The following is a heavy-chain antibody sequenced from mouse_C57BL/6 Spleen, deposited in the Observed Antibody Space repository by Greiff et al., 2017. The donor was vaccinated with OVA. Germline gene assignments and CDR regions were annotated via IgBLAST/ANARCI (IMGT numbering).Heavy chain of an antibody. CDR2: IRSKSNNYAT. CDR1: GFSFNTYA. V-gene: IGHV10-1*01. CDR3: VRTGLRGYAMDY. Sequence: GGGLVQPKGSLKLSCAASGFSFNTYAMNWVRQAPGKGLEWVARIRSKSNNYATYYADSVKDRFTISRDDSESMLYLQMNNLKTEDTAMYYCVRTGLRGYAMDYWGQGTSVTVSS. J-gene: IGHJ4*01. D-gene: IGHD3-1*01.